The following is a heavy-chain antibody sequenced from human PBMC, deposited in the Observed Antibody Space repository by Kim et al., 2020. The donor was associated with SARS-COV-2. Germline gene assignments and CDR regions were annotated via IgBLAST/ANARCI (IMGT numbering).Heavy chain of an antibody. V-gene: IGHV5-10-1*01. CDR3: ARMDIVVVPAASTYYYYGMDV. Sequence: GESLKISCKGSGYSFTSYWISWVRQMPGKGLEWMGRIDPSDSYTNYSPSFQGHVTISADKSISTAYLQWSSLKASDTAMYYCARMDIVVVPAASTYYYYGMDVWGQGTTVTVSS. CDR2: IDPSDSYT. J-gene: IGHJ6*02. CDR1: GYSFTSYW. D-gene: IGHD2-2*03.